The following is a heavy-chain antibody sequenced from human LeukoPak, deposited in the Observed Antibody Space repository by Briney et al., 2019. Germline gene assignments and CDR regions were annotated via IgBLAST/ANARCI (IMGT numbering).Heavy chain of an antibody. CDR1: GFTFSTYA. D-gene: IGHD2-21*01. V-gene: IGHV3-23*01. J-gene: IGHJ2*01. CDR2: IRSSGTNT. CDR3: ANSIGYFDL. Sequence: GGSLRLSCAASGFTFSTYAMSWVREAPGKRLEWVSSIRSSGTNTYHADSVKGRFTISRDNSKSTLYLQMNSLRAEDTAVYYCANSIGYFDLWGRGTLVTVSS.